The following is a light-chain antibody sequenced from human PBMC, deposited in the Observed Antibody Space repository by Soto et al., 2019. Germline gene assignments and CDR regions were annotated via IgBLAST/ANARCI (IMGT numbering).Light chain of an antibody. CDR3: QQRSNWPRT. Sequence: EIVFTQSPATLSVSPGERSTLSCRASQSVSSYLAWYQQKPGQAPRLLIYDASNRATGIPARFSGSGSGADFTLTISSLEPEDFAVYYCQQRSNWPRTFGQGTKVDIK. V-gene: IGKV3-11*01. CDR2: DAS. J-gene: IGKJ1*01. CDR1: QSVSSY.